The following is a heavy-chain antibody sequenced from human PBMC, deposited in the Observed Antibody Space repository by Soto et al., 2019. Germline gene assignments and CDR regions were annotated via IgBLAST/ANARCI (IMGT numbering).Heavy chain of an antibody. CDR1: GGSFSGYY. D-gene: IGHD5-12*01. V-gene: IGHV4-34*01. CDR3: ARADIVATIRGDYYGMDV. J-gene: IGHJ6*02. CDR2: INHSGST. Sequence: QVQLQQWGAGLLKPSETLSLTCAVYGGSFSGYYWSWIRQPPGKGLEGIGEINHSGSTNYNPSLKSRVTISVDTSKNQFSLKLSSVTAADTAVYYCARADIVATIRGDYYGMDVWGQGTTVTVSS.